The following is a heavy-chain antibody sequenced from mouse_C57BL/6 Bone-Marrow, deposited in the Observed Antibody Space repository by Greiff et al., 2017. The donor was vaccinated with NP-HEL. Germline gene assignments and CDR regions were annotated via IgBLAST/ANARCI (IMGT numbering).Heavy chain of an antibody. D-gene: IGHD2-1*01. Sequence: EVMSVESGGGLVQPGGLLKLFCAASGFTLCDYYMYWVRQTPEKRLEWVAYISNGGGSTYYPDTVKGRFTISRDNAKNTLYLQMSRLKSEDTAMYYCARRGYCGNYFIFDYWGQGTTLTVS. CDR2: ISNGGGST. CDR3: ARRGYCGNYFIFDY. J-gene: IGHJ2*01. V-gene: IGHV5-12*01. CDR1: GFTLCDYY.